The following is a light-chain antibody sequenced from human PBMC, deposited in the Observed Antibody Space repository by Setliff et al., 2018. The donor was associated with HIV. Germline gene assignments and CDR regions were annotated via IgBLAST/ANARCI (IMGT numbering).Light chain of an antibody. CDR2: DVT. CDR3: SAHTPFVL. CDR1: SSDVGGSKY. Sequence: QSALAQPASMSGSPGQSMTISCTGTSSDVGGSKYVSWYQQHPGKGPELIIYDVTNRPSGVSNRFSGSKSGNTASLTISGLQPEDEADYYCSAHTPFVLFGGGTKVTVL. V-gene: IGLV2-14*03. J-gene: IGLJ3*02.